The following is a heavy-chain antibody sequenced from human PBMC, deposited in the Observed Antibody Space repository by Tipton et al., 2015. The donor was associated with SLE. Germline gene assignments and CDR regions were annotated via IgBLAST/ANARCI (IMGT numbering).Heavy chain of an antibody. CDR2: TRNKANSYTT. V-gene: IGHV3-72*01. J-gene: IGHJ4*02. CDR1: GFTFSDHY. Sequence: SLRLSCAASGFTFSDHYMDWVRQAPGKGLEWVDRTRNKANSYTTEYAASVKGRFTISRDDSKNSLYLQMNSLKTEDTAVYYCASSGDSSGYYPFDYWGQGTLVTVSS. CDR3: ASSGDSSGYYPFDY. D-gene: IGHD3-22*01.